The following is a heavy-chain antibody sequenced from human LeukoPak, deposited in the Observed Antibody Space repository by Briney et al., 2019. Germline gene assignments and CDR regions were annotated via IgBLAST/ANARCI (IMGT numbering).Heavy chain of an antibody. J-gene: IGHJ6*02. V-gene: IGHV1-18*01. D-gene: IGHD5-12*01. CDR3: ARSGVIGVATIGVGYYYCMDV. CDR1: GYTFSSYG. Sequence: ASVKVSCTASGYTFSSYGISWVRQAPGQGLEWMGWISAYNGNTNYARKLQGRVTMTTDASTGTAYMELRSLRSDDTAVYYSARSGVIGVATIGVGYYYCMDVWGQGTTVTVSS. CDR2: ISAYNGNT.